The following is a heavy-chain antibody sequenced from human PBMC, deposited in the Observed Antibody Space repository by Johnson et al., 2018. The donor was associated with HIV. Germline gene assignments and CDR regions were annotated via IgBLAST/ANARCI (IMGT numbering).Heavy chain of an antibody. CDR2: IYSGGST. V-gene: IGHV3-66*01. CDR3: AKDLDSSSWGAFDI. D-gene: IGHD6-6*01. CDR1: GFIFRNYW. Sequence: EKLVESGGGLVQPGGSLRLSCEASGFIFRNYWMNWVRQAPGKGLVWVSVIYSGGSTYYADSVKGRFTISRDNSKNTLYLQMNSLRAEDTAVYYCAKDLDSSSWGAFDIWGQGTLVAVSS. J-gene: IGHJ3*02.